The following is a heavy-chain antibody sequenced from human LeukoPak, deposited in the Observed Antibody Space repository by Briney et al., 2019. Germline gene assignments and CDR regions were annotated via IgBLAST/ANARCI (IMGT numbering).Heavy chain of an antibody. Sequence: ASETLSLTCTVSGGSISSSSYYWGWIRQPPGKGLEWIGYIYYSGSTNYNPSLKSRVTISVDTSKNQFSLKLSSVTAADTAVYYCARETRGVVVAAAYYYYYYMDVWGKGTTVTISS. CDR3: ARETRGVVVAAAYYYYYYMDV. D-gene: IGHD2-15*01. V-gene: IGHV4-61*01. J-gene: IGHJ6*03. CDR1: GGSISSSSYY. CDR2: IYYSGST.